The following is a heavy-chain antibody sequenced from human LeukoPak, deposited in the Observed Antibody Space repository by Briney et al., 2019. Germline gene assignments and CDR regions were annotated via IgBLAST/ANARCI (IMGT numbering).Heavy chain of an antibody. CDR1: GFTFSSYA. CDR3: ARAGCSSTSCYFDY. CDR2: IRHDGSNK. V-gene: IGHV3-30*02. Sequence: SGGSLRLSCAASGFTFSSYAMHWVRQAPGKGLEWVTFIRHDGSNKYYADSVKGRFTISRDNAKNSLYLQMNSRRAEDTAVYYCARAGCSSTSCYFDYWGQGTLVTVSS. J-gene: IGHJ4*02. D-gene: IGHD2-2*01.